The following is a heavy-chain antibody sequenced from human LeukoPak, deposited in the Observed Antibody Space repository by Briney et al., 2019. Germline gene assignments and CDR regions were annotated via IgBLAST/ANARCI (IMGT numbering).Heavy chain of an antibody. CDR3: AAYYHGSGSYSDY. D-gene: IGHD3-10*01. CDR2: INHSGST. J-gene: IGHJ4*02. Sequence: SETLSLTCAVYGGSFSGYYWSWIRRPPGKGLEWIGEINHSGSTNYNPSLKSRVTISVDTSKNQFSLKLSSVTAADTAVYYCAAYYHGSGSYSDYWGQGTLVTVSS. V-gene: IGHV4-34*01. CDR1: GGSFSGYY.